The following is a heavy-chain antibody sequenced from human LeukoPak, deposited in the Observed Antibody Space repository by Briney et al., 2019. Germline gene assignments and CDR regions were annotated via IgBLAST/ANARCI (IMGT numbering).Heavy chain of an antibody. D-gene: IGHD1-14*01. Sequence: SESLSLTCTVSGGSISSHYWSWLRQPPGKGLEVSGYIYYSGSTNYNPSLKSRVTISVDTSKNQFSLKLSSVTAADTAVYYCARIGINDAFDIWGQGTMVTVSS. CDR1: GGSISSHY. CDR2: IYYSGST. CDR3: ARIGINDAFDI. J-gene: IGHJ3*02. V-gene: IGHV4-59*11.